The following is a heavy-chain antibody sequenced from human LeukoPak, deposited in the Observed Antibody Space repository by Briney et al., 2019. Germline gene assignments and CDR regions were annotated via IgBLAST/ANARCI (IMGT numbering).Heavy chain of an antibody. D-gene: IGHD3-22*01. Sequence: AASVKVSCKASGYTFTGYYMHWVRQAPGQGLEWMGWINPNGGGTNYAQKFQGRVTMTRDTSISTAYMELSRLRSDDTAVYYCARVGYYDSSGSPRGGAFDIWGQGTMVTVSS. CDR2: INPNGGGT. CDR1: GYTFTGYY. V-gene: IGHV1-2*02. J-gene: IGHJ3*02. CDR3: ARVGYYDSSGSPRGGAFDI.